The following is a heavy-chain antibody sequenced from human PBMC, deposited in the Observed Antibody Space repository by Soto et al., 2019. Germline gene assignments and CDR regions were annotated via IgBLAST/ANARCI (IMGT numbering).Heavy chain of an antibody. Sequence: QLQLQESGPGLVKPSETLSLTCTVSGGSISSSSYYWGWIRQPPGKGLEWIGSIYYSGSTYYNPSLKSRVTISVDTSKNQFSLKLSSVTAADTAVYYCARRSTGSGSSLLDYWGQGTLVTVSS. D-gene: IGHD3-10*01. CDR2: IYYSGST. CDR3: ARRSTGSGSSLLDY. V-gene: IGHV4-39*01. J-gene: IGHJ4*02. CDR1: GGSISSSSYY.